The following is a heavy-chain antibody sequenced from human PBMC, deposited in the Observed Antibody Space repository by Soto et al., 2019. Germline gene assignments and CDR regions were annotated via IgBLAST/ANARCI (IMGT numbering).Heavy chain of an antibody. J-gene: IGHJ6*03. CDR3: ARGRGLVVAATYYYYYMDV. D-gene: IGHD2-15*01. V-gene: IGHV4-34*01. Sequence: QVQLQQWGAGLLKPSETLSLTCAVYGGSFSGYYWSWIRQPPGKGLEWIGEINHSGSTNYNPSLKSRVTISVDTSKNQFSLKLSSVTAADTAVYYCARGRGLVVAATYYYYYMDVWGKGTTVTVSS. CDR1: GGSFSGYY. CDR2: INHSGST.